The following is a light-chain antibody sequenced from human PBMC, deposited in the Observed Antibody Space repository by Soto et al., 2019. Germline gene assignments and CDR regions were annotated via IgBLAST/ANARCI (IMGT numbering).Light chain of an antibody. Sequence: EIVMTHSPATLSVSPCERATLSFSASQSVSSNLAWYQQKPGQAPRLLIYGASTRATGIPARFSGSGSGSEFTLTISGLQSEDFAVYYCQQYNDRPPITFGQGTRLEI. CDR1: QSVSSN. V-gene: IGKV3-15*01. J-gene: IGKJ5*01. CDR3: QQYNDRPPIT. CDR2: GAS.